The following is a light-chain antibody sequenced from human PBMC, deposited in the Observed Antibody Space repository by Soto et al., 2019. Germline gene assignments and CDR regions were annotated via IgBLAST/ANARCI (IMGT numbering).Light chain of an antibody. CDR1: QSISSW. CDR3: QQYNSYSLWT. CDR2: DAS. J-gene: IGKJ1*01. Sequence: DIQMTQAPSTLSASVGDRVTITCRASQSISSWLAWYQQKPGKAPNLLLYDASSLESGVRSRFSGSGSGTEFTLTIRSLQPDDFATYYAQQYNSYSLWTFGQGAKVEIK. V-gene: IGKV1-5*01.